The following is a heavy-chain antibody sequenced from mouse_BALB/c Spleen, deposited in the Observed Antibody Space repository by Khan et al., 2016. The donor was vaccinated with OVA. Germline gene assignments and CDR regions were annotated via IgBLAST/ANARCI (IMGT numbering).Heavy chain of an antibody. CDR2: INRDGAYT. Sequence: EVELVESGGGLVKPGGSLKLSCAASGFTFSSYAVSWVRQTPEKRLEWVATINRDGAYTYYPDSVKGRFTISRDNAMNTLYLQMSSLRSEDTAMYYCARHNFGPFAYWGQGTLVTVSA. D-gene: IGHD1-3*01. V-gene: IGHV5-9-3*01. CDR3: ARHNFGPFAY. J-gene: IGHJ3*01. CDR1: GFTFSSYA.